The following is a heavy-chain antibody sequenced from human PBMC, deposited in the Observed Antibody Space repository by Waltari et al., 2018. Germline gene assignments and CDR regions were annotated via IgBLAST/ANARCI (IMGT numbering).Heavy chain of an antibody. CDR3: ARYSLQGFNYGLEN. Sequence: QVQLQESGPGLVKPSEALSLTCSVSGGSVKNYHWAWIRQPAGEGLAWIGRIKGTSGNTNFNPSCLSRVSMSLDTSKNHFSLDLRSVTTADTAVYYCARYSLQGFNYGLENWGQGTLVTVSS. CDR1: GGSVKNYH. D-gene: IGHD5-18*01. V-gene: IGHV4-4*07. CDR2: IKGTSGNT. J-gene: IGHJ4*02.